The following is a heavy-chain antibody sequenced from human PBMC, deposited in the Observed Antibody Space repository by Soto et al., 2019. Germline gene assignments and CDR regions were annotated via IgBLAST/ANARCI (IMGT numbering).Heavy chain of an antibody. Sequence: GGSLRLSCAASGFIFSCFAMSWVRQAPGKGLECVSTISNNGGSTYSADSVKGRFTISRDNSKNTLYLQMNSLRAEDTAVYYCAKDPDISGWYQTDLDYWGQGTLVTVSS. J-gene: IGHJ4*02. D-gene: IGHD6-19*01. CDR3: AKDPDISGWYQTDLDY. V-gene: IGHV3-23*01. CDR1: GFIFSCFA. CDR2: ISNNGGST.